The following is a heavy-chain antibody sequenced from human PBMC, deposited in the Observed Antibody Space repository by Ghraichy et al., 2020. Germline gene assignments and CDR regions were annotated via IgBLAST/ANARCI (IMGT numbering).Heavy chain of an antibody. Sequence: ESLNISCKGSGYSFSSQWIGWARQMPGKGLEWMGIIYPGDSDMRYSPSFQGQVTISADKSISTAYLQWSSLKASDTAMYYCARASGYSYGYFDYWGQGTLVTVSS. CDR1: GYSFSSQW. D-gene: IGHD5-18*01. CDR3: ARASGYSYGYFDY. J-gene: IGHJ4*02. CDR2: IYPGDSDM. V-gene: IGHV5-51*01.